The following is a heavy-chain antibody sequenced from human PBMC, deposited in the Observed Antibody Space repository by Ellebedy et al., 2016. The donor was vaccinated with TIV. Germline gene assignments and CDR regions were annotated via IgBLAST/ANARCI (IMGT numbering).Heavy chain of an antibody. D-gene: IGHD6-19*01. CDR3: ATSMTASGWTQDFDL. J-gene: IGHJ2*01. CDR2: IYPSDSEP. V-gene: IGHV5-51*01. Sequence: GESLKISCKGSGFTFTGYWIGWVRQVPGKGLEWMGIIYPSDSEPRYSPSFEGQVTISADQSITTAYLRWSSLRASDTAMYYCATSMTASGWTQDFDLWGRGTLVTVSS. CDR1: GFTFTGYW.